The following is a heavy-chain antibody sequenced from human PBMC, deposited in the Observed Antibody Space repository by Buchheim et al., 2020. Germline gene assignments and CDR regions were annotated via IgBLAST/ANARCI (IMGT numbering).Heavy chain of an antibody. V-gene: IGHV4-31*03. CDR3: ARAHPGNNYDMDV. J-gene: IGHJ6*02. CDR2: IYYSGST. CDR1: GGSISSGGYY. Sequence: QVQLQESGPGLVQPSQTLSLTCNVSGGSISSGGYYWSWIRQHPGKGLEWIGYIYYSGSTYYNPSLKSRVTMSVATSKNQFSLELSSVTAADTAVYYCARAHPGNNYDMDVWGQGTT.